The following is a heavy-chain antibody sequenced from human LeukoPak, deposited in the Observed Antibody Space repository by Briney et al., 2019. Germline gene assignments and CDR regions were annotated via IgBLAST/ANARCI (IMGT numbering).Heavy chain of an antibody. V-gene: IGHV3-23*01. Sequence: GGSLRLSCAASGFTFSSYAMNWVRQAPGKGLEWVSSISGSGGSTYYADSAKGRFTFSRDNSKNTMYLQMNSLRAEDTAVYYCAKLIYSYYYYGVDVWGQGTTVTVSS. D-gene: IGHD2-21*01. CDR2: ISGSGGST. J-gene: IGHJ6*02. CDR3: AKLIYSYYYYGVDV. CDR1: GFTFSSYA.